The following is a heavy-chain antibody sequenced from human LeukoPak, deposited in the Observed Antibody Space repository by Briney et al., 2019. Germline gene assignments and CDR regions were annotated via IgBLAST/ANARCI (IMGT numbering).Heavy chain of an antibody. V-gene: IGHV1-2*02. CDR2: INPNTGGT. D-gene: IGHD3-22*01. CDR1: GYTFTSYY. Sequence: GASVKVSCKASGYTFTSYYIHWVRQAPGQGLEWMGWINPNTGGTNYAQKFQGRVTMTRDTSISTAYMELSRLRSDATAVYYCASGATMTPYAFDIWGQGTMVTVSS. J-gene: IGHJ3*02. CDR3: ASGATMTPYAFDI.